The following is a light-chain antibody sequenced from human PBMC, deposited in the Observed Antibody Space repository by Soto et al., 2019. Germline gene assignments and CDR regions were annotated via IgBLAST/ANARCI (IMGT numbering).Light chain of an antibody. V-gene: IGKV3-11*01. J-gene: IGKJ3*01. CDR1: QSVSSY. CDR3: QQRSNWPPLFT. CDR2: DAS. Sequence: EIVLTQSPATLSLYPGERATLSCRASQSVSSYLTWYQQKPGQAPRLLIYDASNRATGIPARFSGSGSGTDFTLTISSLEPEDFAVSYCQQRSNWPPLFTFGPGTKVDIK.